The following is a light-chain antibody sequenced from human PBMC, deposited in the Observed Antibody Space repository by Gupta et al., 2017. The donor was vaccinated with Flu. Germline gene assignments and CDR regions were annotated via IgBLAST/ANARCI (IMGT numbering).Light chain of an antibody. J-gene: IGKJ4*01. CDR1: QRVSSN. V-gene: IGKV3-15*01. Sequence: VTLSVSYAGRATLSCRASQRVSSNLAWYQQKPGQAPRLLIYGASTRATGIPARFSGSGSGTEFTLTISSLQSEDFAVYYCQQYNNWPPLLTFGGGTKVEIK. CDR3: QQYNNWPPLLT. CDR2: GAS.